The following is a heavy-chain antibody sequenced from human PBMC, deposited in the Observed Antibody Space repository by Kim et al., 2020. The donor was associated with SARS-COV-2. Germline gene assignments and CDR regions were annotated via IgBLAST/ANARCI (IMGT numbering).Heavy chain of an antibody. CDR3: ASWADYYGSGSYYNDKKDYYYYYGMDV. Sequence: GGSLRLSCAASGFTFSSYSMNWVRQAPGKGLEWVSSISSSSSYIYYADSVKGRFNISRDNAKNSLYLQMNSLRAEDTAVYYCASWADYYGSGSYYNDKKDYYYYYGMDVWGQGTTVPVSS. J-gene: IGHJ6*02. CDR1: GFTFSSYS. D-gene: IGHD3-10*01. CDR2: ISSSSSYI. V-gene: IGHV3-21*01.